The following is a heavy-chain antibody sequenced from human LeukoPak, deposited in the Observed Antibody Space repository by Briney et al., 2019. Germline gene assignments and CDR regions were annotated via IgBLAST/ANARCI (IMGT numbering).Heavy chain of an antibody. D-gene: IGHD5-18*01. CDR2: ISGSGGST. CDR3: ARDLSEDRDTAMVNFFDY. V-gene: IGHV3-23*01. Sequence: PGGSLRLSCAASGFTFTNYAMSWVRQAPGKGLEGVSAISGSGGSTYYADPVKGRFTISRDNSKNTLFVQMNSLRAEDTAVYFCARDLSEDRDTAMVNFFDYWGQGTLVTVSS. J-gene: IGHJ4*02. CDR1: GFTFTNYA.